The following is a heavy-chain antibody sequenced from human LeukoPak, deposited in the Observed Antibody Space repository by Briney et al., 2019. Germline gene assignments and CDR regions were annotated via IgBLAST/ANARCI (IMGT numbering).Heavy chain of an antibody. CDR3: ARPYYYDSRIDP. CDR1: GDSISSSSYY. J-gene: IGHJ5*02. Sequence: SETLSLTCTVSGDSISSSSYYWGWIRQPPGKGLEWIGYMYYSGSTYYNPSLKSRVTISVDTSKNQFSLKLSSVTAADTAVYYCARPYYYDSRIDPWGQGTLVTVSS. V-gene: IGHV4-30-4*08. CDR2: MYYSGST. D-gene: IGHD3-22*01.